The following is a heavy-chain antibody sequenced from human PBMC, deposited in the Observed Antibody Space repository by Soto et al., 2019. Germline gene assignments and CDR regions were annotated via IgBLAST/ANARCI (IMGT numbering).Heavy chain of an antibody. Sequence: QMQLQESGPGLVKPSQTLSLTCTVSGCSISSGNYYWFWIRQPPGKGLEWIGYISHSGTTYYNPSLKSRITISVDTSKDQFSLKLSSVTAADTAVYYCARDLSDYNGMDVWGQGTTVTVSS. CDR2: ISHSGTT. V-gene: IGHV4-30-4*01. D-gene: IGHD3-16*02. CDR3: ARDLSDYNGMDV. CDR1: GCSISSGNYY. J-gene: IGHJ6*02.